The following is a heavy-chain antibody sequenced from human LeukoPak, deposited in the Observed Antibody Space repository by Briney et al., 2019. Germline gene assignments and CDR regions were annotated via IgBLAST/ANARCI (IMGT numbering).Heavy chain of an antibody. J-gene: IGHJ4*02. CDR2: IIPILGIA. CDR3: ARERGLSGYSSSWYDY. Sequence: SVKVSCKASGGTFSSYAISWVRRAPGQGLEWMGRIIPILGIANYAQKFQGRVTITADKSTSTAYMELSSLRSEDTAVYYCARERGLSGYSSSWYDYWGQGTLVTVSS. D-gene: IGHD6-13*01. V-gene: IGHV1-69*04. CDR1: GGTFSSYA.